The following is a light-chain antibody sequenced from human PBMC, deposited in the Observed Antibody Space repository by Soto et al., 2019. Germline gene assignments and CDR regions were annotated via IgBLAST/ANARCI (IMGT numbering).Light chain of an antibody. CDR1: SSNIGAGYD. J-gene: IGLJ1*01. Sequence: QSVLTQPPSVSGAPGQRVTFSCTGSSSNIGAGYDVHWYQQLQGTAPKLLIYSNNQRPSGVPDRFSGSKSGTSASLAISGLQSEDEADYFCAAWHDSLNGYVFGTGTKVTVL. CDR2: SNN. CDR3: AAWHDSLNGYV. V-gene: IGLV1-40*01.